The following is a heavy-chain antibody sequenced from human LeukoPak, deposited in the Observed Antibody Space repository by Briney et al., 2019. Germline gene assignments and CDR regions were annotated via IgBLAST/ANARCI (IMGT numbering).Heavy chain of an antibody. J-gene: IGHJ4*02. Sequence: GGSLRLSCAASGFSFSSYSFNWVRQAPGKGLEWVSSINAVSSYIYYADSLKGRFTISRVNAKNSVYLQMDSLRAEDSAVYYCARLRRNTDSSGFFYYYDYWGQGTLVTVSS. V-gene: IGHV3-21*06. D-gene: IGHD3-22*01. CDR2: INAVSSYI. CDR1: GFSFSSYS. CDR3: ARLRRNTDSSGFFYYYDY.